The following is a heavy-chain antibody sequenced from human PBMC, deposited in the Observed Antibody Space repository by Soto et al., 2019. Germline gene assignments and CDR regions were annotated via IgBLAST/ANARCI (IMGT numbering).Heavy chain of an antibody. J-gene: IGHJ6*02. Sequence: GGSLRLSCAASGFTFSSYAMSWVRQAPGKGLEWVSAISGSGGSTYYADSVKGRFTISRDNSKNTLYLQMNSLRAEDTAVYYCAKEVVVVPAATGGMDVWGQGTTVTVSS. V-gene: IGHV3-23*01. CDR2: ISGSGGST. CDR3: AKEVVVVPAATGGMDV. D-gene: IGHD2-2*01. CDR1: GFTFSSYA.